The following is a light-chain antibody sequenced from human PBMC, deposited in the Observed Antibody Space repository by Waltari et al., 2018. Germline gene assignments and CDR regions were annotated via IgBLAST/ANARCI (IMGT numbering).Light chain of an antibody. V-gene: IGKV3-11*01. CDR1: QSVGSY. CDR2: DAS. J-gene: IGKJ4*01. Sequence: VLTQSPATLSLSPAGRATLSCRASQSVGSYLAWYQQKPGQAPRLLIYDASNRATGIPSRFSGGGSGTDFTLTISSLEPEDFAVYYCQDRYNGPGGAFGGGTKVEIK. CDR3: QDRYNGPGGA.